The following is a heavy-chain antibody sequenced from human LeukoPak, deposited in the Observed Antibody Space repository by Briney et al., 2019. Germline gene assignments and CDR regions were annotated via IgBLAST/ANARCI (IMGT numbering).Heavy chain of an antibody. J-gene: IGHJ4*02. Sequence: GGSLRLSCAASGFTFSSYSMNWVRQAPGKGLEWVSSISSSSSYIHYADSVKGRFTISRDNAKNSLYLQMNSLRAEDTAVYYCARDRYCSGGSCYANLIDYWGQGTLVTVSS. CDR2: ISSSSSYI. D-gene: IGHD2-15*01. CDR1: GFTFSSYS. CDR3: ARDRYCSGGSCYANLIDY. V-gene: IGHV3-21*01.